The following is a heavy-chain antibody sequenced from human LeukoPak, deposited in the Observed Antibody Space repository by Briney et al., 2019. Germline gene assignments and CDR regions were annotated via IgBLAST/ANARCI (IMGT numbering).Heavy chain of an antibody. CDR3: TRAPRLANYDILTGYYAFNY. CDR1: GYTFTSYY. Sequence: GASVKVSCKASGYTFTSYYMHWVRQAPGQGLEWMGIINPSGGSTSYAQKFQGRVTMTRDMSTSTVYMELSSLRSEDTAVYYCTRAPRLANYDILTGYYAFNYWGQGTLVTVSS. V-gene: IGHV1-46*01. CDR2: INPSGGST. J-gene: IGHJ4*02. D-gene: IGHD3-9*01.